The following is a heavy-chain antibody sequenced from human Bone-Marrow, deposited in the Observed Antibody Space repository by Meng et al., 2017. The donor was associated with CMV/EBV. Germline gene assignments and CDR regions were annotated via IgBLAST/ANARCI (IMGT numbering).Heavy chain of an antibody. Sequence: GGSLRLSCAASGFTFSSYGMHWVRQAPGKGLEWVAFIRYDGSNKYYADSVKGRFTISRDNSKNSLYLQVDSLRVEDTAVYYCARGLPTTVRTGGGMDVWGQGTTVTVSS. CDR2: IRYDGSNK. D-gene: IGHD4-11*01. CDR3: ARGLPTTVRTGGGMDV. J-gene: IGHJ6*02. V-gene: IGHV3-30*02. CDR1: GFTFSSYG.